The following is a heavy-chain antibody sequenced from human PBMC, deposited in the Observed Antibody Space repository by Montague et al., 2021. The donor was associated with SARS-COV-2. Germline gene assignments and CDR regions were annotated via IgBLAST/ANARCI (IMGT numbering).Heavy chain of an antibody. CDR2: IYSGGTT. J-gene: IGHJ4*02. D-gene: IGHD5-12*01. CDR1: GFTVSDNY. Sequence: SLRLSCAASGFTVSDNYMSWVRQAPGKGLEWVSVIYSGGTTYYADSVKGRFTISRDNSKNTLYLQMNILGPEDTAVYYCAVGARGYDRVFDFWGQGTLVTVSS. CDR3: AVGARGYDRVFDF. V-gene: IGHV3-66*02.